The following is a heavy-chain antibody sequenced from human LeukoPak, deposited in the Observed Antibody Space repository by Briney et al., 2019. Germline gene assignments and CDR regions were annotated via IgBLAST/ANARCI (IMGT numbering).Heavy chain of an antibody. V-gene: IGHV4-34*01. D-gene: IGHD3-10*01. CDR3: ARRFSSVSSFGEYWDDAFDI. J-gene: IGHJ3*02. Sequence: SETLSLTCAVYGGSFSGYYWSWIRQPPGKGLEWIGEINHSGSTNYNSSLKSRVTISVDTSKNQFSLKLSSVTAADTAVYYCARRFSSVSSFGEYWDDAFDIWGQGTTVTVSS. CDR2: INHSGST. CDR1: GGSFSGYY.